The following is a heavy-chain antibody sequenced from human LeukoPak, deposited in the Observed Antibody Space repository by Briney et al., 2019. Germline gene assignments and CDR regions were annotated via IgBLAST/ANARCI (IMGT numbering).Heavy chain of an antibody. Sequence: ASVKVSCKASGYTFTSYGISWVRQAPGQGLEWMGWISAYNGNTNYAQKLQGRVTMTTDTSTSTAYMELRSLRSDDTAVYYCARVLSPGILWFGELLATPNWFDPWGQGTLVTVSS. J-gene: IGHJ5*02. CDR1: GYTFTSYG. CDR3: ARVLSPGILWFGELLATPNWFDP. D-gene: IGHD3-10*01. CDR2: ISAYNGNT. V-gene: IGHV1-18*01.